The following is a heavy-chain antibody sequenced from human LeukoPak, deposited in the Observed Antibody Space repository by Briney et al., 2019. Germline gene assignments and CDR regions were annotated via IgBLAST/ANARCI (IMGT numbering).Heavy chain of an antibody. CDR2: IYTSGST. V-gene: IGHV4-61*02. Sequence: SQTLSLTCTVSGGSISSGSYYWSWIRQPAGKGLEWIGRIYTSGSTNYNPSLKSRVTISVDTSKNQFSLKLSSVTAADTAVYYRARDFTYYYDSSAGDAFDIWGQGTMVTVSS. CDR3: ARDFTYYYDSSAGDAFDI. CDR1: GGSISSGSYY. J-gene: IGHJ3*02. D-gene: IGHD3-22*01.